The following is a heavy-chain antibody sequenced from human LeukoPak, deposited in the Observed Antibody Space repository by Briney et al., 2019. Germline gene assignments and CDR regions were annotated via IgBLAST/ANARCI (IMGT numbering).Heavy chain of an antibody. J-gene: IGHJ2*01. V-gene: IGHV3-30*18. Sequence: PGGSLRLSCAASGFTFSSYGMHWVRQAPGKGLEWVAVISYDGSNKYYADSVKGRYTISRDNSKNTLYLQMNSLRAEDTAVYYCAKDPDGLGYFDLWGRGTLVTVSS. CDR2: ISYDGSNK. D-gene: IGHD1-14*01. CDR3: AKDPDGLGYFDL. CDR1: GFTFSSYG.